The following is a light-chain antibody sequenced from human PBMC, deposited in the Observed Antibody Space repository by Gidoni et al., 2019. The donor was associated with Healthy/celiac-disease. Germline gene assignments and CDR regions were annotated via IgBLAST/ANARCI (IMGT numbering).Light chain of an antibody. J-gene: IGKJ1*01. CDR2: GAS. CDR3: QQYETWPWT. CDR1: ESVSTN. Sequence: EIVMTQSPATLSVSPGERATLSCRPSESVSTNLAWYQQKPGQAPSLLIYGASTRSTATPGRFTGSGSGTEFTLTISSLQSEDCAVYYCQQYETWPWTFGQGTKVEIK. V-gene: IGKV3-15*01.